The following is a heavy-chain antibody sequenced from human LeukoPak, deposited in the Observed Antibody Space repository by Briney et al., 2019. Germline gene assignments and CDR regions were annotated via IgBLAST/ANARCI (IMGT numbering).Heavy chain of an antibody. J-gene: IGHJ5*02. D-gene: IGHD6-19*01. CDR2: IYTIGST. CDR3: ARDLPYYSSGWCWFDP. CDR1: GDSISSYY. Sequence: PSETLSLTCSVSGDSISSYYWSWIRQPAGKGLEWIGRIYTIGSTNYNPSLKSRVTMSVDTSKNQFSLKLGSVTAADTAVYYCARDLPYYSSGWCWFDPWGQGTLVTVSS. V-gene: IGHV4-4*07.